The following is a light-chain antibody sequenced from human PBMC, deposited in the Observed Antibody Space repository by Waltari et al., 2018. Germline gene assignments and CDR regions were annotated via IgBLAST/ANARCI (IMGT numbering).Light chain of an antibody. J-gene: IGLJ2*01. V-gene: IGLV2-14*01. CDR2: DVV. CDR1: SSYIGGHNY. CDR3: SSYASSK. Sequence: QSALTQPASVSGSPGQTITIPCTGTSSYIGGHNYVSWYQQHPVKAPKLMIYDVVKRPSGVSNRFSGSKSGNTASLTISGLQAEDDAIYYCSSYASSKFGGGTKLTVL.